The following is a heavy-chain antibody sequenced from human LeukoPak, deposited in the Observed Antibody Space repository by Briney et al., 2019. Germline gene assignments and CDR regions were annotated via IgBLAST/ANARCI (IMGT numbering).Heavy chain of an antibody. J-gene: IGHJ4*02. D-gene: IGHD1-14*01. CDR3: ARHVTGYYFDS. V-gene: IGHV4-59*08. Sequence: SETLSLTCTVSGGSISSYYWSWIRQPPGKGLEWIGYIYYRGSTNYNPSLKSRVTISVDTSKNQFSLKLSSVTAADTAVYYCARHVTGYYFDSWGQGTLATVSS. CDR2: IYYRGST. CDR1: GGSISSYY.